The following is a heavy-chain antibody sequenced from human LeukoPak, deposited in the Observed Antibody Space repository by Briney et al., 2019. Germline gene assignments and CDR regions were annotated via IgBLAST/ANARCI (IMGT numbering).Heavy chain of an antibody. Sequence: GGSLRLSCAASGFTFSSYTMNWVRQAPGKGLEWVSYIGGSSSTIYYADSVKGRFTISRDNAKNSLYLQMNSLRAEDTAVYYCARGGYYDSSGPPLDYWGQGTLVTVSS. V-gene: IGHV3-48*01. CDR2: IGGSSSTI. D-gene: IGHD3-22*01. J-gene: IGHJ4*02. CDR3: ARGGYYDSSGPPLDY. CDR1: GFTFSSYT.